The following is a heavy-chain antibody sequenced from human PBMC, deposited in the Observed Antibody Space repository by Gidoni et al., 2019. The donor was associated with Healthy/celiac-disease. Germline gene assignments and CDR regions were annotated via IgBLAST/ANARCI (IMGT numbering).Heavy chain of an antibody. CDR2: IYTSGST. J-gene: IGHJ3*02. CDR3: ARASAGYSSSRGAFDI. V-gene: IGHV4-61*02. CDR1: GGYISSGRYY. Sequence: QVQLQESGPGLVTPSQTLSLTCTVPGGYISSGRYYWSWIRQPAGKGLEWIGRIYTSGSTNYNPSLKSRVTMSVDTSKNQFSLKLSSVTAADTAVYYCARASAGYSSSRGAFDIWGQGTMVTVSS. D-gene: IGHD6-13*01.